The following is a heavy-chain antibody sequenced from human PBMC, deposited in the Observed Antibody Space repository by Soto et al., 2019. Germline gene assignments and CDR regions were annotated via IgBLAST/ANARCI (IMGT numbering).Heavy chain of an antibody. Sequence: ASETLSLTCTVSGGSISSGDYYWTWIRQPPGKGLEWIAYIYYSGSTYYNPSLKSRVTISVDTSKNQFSLKLSSVTAADTAVYYCAVQYYDFWSGPSELGDYYYGMDVWGQGTTVTVSS. CDR2: IYYSGST. D-gene: IGHD3-3*01. V-gene: IGHV4-30-4*01. CDR1: GGSISSGDYY. J-gene: IGHJ6*02. CDR3: AVQYYDFWSGPSELGDYYYGMDV.